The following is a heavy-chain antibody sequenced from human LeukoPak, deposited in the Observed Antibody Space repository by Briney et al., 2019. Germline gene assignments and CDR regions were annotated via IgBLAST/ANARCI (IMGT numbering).Heavy chain of an antibody. CDR3: ARGRDWNDRNYMDV. CDR2: ISSNGGST. V-gene: IGHV3-64*01. CDR1: GFTFSSYA. Sequence: SGGSLRLSCAASGFTFSSYAMHWVRQAPGKGLEYVSAISSNGGSTYYANSVKGRFTISRDNSKNTLYLQMGSLRAEDMAVYYCARGRDWNDRNYMDVWGKGTTVTVSS. D-gene: IGHD1-1*01. J-gene: IGHJ6*03.